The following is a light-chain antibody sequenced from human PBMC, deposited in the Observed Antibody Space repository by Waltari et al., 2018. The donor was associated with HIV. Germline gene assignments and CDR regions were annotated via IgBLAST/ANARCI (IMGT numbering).Light chain of an antibody. CDR1: SLPTQY. Sequence: SYELTQPPSVSVSPGQPARITCSGDSLPTQYVYWYQQRPGRAPVLVIYKDSERPSAIPERFSGSRSGTTVTLTISGVQADDEADYYCQSADSSGSSWVFGGGTKLTV. CDR2: KDS. V-gene: IGLV3-25*03. J-gene: IGLJ3*02. CDR3: QSADSSGSSWV.